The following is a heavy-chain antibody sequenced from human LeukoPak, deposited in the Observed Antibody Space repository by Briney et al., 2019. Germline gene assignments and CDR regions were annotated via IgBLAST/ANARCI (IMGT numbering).Heavy chain of an antibody. J-gene: IGHJ4*02. CDR1: GYSISSGYY. V-gene: IGHV4-38-2*02. CDR3: ARDPLCDFWSGYLCPLDH. D-gene: IGHD3-3*01. CDR2: IYHSGST. Sequence: SETLSLTCTVSGYSISSGYYWGWIRQPPGKGLEWIGSIYHSGSTYYNPSLKSRVTISVDTSKNQFSLKLSSVTAADTAVYYCARDPLCDFWSGYLCPLDHWGQGTLVTVSS.